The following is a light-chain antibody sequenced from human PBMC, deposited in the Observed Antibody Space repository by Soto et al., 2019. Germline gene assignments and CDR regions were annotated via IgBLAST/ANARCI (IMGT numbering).Light chain of an antibody. CDR3: MQPLQSWT. Sequence: DIVMTQSPLSLPVTPGEPASISCRSSQSLLHSNGYNYVDWYLQKPGQSPQLLIYLGSNRASGVADRFSGSGSGTDFTLKISRVEAEDVGVYYCMQPLQSWTFGQGTKVDIK. CDR1: QSLLHSNGYNY. J-gene: IGKJ1*01. CDR2: LGS. V-gene: IGKV2-28*01.